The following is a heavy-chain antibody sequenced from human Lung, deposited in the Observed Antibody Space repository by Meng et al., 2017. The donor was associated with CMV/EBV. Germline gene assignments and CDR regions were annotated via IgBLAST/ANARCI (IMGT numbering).Heavy chain of an antibody. Sequence: GESLKISCAASGFTFSSFWVHWVRQVPGKGLVWVSRINEDGTTTNYADSVKGRFTISRDNARNTVYPQMNSLKVEDTAVYYCARDIGGVSGDWGQGTLVTVSS. CDR1: GFTFSSFW. V-gene: IGHV3-74*01. CDR3: ARDIGGVSGD. J-gene: IGHJ4*02. CDR2: INEDGTTT. D-gene: IGHD6-19*01.